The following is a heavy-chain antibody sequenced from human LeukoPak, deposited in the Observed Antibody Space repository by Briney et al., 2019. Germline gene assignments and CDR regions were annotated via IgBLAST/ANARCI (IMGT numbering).Heavy chain of an antibody. CDR1: GFTFSDYY. Sequence: GGSLRLSCAASGFTFSDYYMSWIRQAPGKGPEWVSYISSSSTYTTYADSVKGRFTISRDNAKNSLYLQMNSLRGEDTAVYYCARLGSIAAAGTPDYWGQGTPVTVSS. D-gene: IGHD6-13*01. V-gene: IGHV3-11*06. CDR2: ISSSSTYT. J-gene: IGHJ4*02. CDR3: ARLGSIAAAGTPDY.